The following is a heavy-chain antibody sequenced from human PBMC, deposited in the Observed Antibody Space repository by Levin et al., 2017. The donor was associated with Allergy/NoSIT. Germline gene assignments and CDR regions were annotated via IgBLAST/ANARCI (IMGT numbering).Heavy chain of an antibody. CDR3: ARGDDYGDYVVDY. CDR1: GFTFSTYY. J-gene: IGHJ4*02. D-gene: IGHD4-17*01. CDR2: ISGSSGYI. Sequence: GSLRLSCAASGFTFSTYYMNWVRQAPGKGLEWVSSISGSSGYIYYADSVKGRFTISRDNAKNSLYLQMNSLRDEDTGVYYCARGDDYGDYVVDYWGQGTLVTVSS. V-gene: IGHV3-21*01.